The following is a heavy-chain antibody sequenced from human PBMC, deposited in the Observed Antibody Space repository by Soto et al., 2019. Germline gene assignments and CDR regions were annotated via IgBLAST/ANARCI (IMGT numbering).Heavy chain of an antibody. CDR1: GGTFSSYT. CDR2: IIPILGIA. Sequence: QVQLVQSGAEVKKPGSSVKVSCKASGGTFSSYTISWVRQAPGQGLEWMGRIIPILGIANYAQKFQGRVTITADKSTSTAYMEMSSLRSEDTAVYYCARGSTVVTGGFDYWGQGTLVTVSS. V-gene: IGHV1-69*02. D-gene: IGHD4-17*01. CDR3: ARGSTVVTGGFDY. J-gene: IGHJ4*02.